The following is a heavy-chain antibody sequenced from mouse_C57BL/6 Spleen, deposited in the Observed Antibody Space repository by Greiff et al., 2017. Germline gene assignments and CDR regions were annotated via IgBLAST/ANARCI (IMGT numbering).Heavy chain of an antibody. CDR3: ARESLGDYYGRRKDWYFDV. CDR2: IYPGSGST. V-gene: IGHV1-55*01. D-gene: IGHD1-1*01. J-gene: IGHJ1*03. Sequence: VQLQQPGAELVKPGASVKMSCKASGYTFTSYWITWVKQRPGQGLEWIGDIYPGSGSTNYNEKFKSKATLTVDTSSSTAYMQLSSLTSEDSAVDYCARESLGDYYGRRKDWYFDVWGTGTTVTGSS. CDR1: GYTFTSYW.